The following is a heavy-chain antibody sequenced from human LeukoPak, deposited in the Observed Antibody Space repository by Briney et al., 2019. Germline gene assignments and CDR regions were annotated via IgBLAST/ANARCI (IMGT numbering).Heavy chain of an antibody. J-gene: IGHJ4*02. Sequence: SVKVSCKASGGTFSSYAISWVRQAPGQGLEWMGRIIPIFGTANYAQKVQGRVTITTDESTSTAYMEMSSLRSEDTAVYYCARDHYYYDSSGYDYWGQGTLVTFSS. CDR3: ARDHYYYDSSGYDY. V-gene: IGHV1-69*05. CDR1: GGTFSSYA. CDR2: IIPIFGTA. D-gene: IGHD3-22*01.